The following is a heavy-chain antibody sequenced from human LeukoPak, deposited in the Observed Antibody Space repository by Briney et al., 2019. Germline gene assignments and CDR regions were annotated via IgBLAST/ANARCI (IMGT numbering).Heavy chain of an antibody. V-gene: IGHV4-4*07. D-gene: IGHD6-19*01. CDR2: IYTTGST. J-gene: IGHJ4*02. Sequence: KASETLSLTCTVSGGSISSYYWTWIRQPAGKGLEWIGRIYTTGSTNYNPSLNSRVTMSVDTSKNQFSLKLSSVTAADTAVYYCARQIAVAGKAGFGYWGQGTLVTVSS. CDR3: ARQIAVAGKAGFGY. CDR1: GGSISSYY.